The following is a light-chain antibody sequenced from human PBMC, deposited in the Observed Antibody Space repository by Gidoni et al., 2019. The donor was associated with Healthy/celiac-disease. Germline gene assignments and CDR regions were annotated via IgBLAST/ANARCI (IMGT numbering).Light chain of an antibody. V-gene: IGKV4-1*01. CDR1: QSVLYSSNNKNY. Sequence: DIVMTQSPDSLAVSLGEWATINCKSSQSVLYSSNNKNYLAWYQQKPGQPPKLLIYGASTRESGVPDRFSGSGSGTDFTLTISSLQAEDVAVYYCQQYYSTPPLTFGGGTKLEIK. CDR2: GAS. CDR3: QQYYSTPPLT. J-gene: IGKJ4*01.